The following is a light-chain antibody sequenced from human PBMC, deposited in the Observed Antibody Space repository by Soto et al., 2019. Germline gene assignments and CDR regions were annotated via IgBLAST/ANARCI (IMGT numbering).Light chain of an antibody. V-gene: IGLV2-14*01. Sequence: QSALTQPASVSGSPGQSIAISCTGTSSDVGGYDYVSWYQQHPDKAPKLMIYEVTKRPSGVSNRFSCSKSGNTASLTISGLQPEDEADYYCSSHTSGSTRVFGSGTKLTVL. J-gene: IGLJ1*01. CDR3: SSHTSGSTRV. CDR2: EVT. CDR1: SSDVGGYDY.